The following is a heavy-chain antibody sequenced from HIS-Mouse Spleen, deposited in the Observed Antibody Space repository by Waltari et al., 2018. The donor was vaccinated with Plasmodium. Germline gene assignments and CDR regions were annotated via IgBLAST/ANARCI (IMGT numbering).Heavy chain of an antibody. Sequence: QVQLQQWGAGLLTPSETLSLTCAVYGGSFSGYYWRWIRQPPGKGLEWIGEINPSGSTNYNPSLKSRVTISVDTSKNQFSLKLSSVTAADTAVYYCARGRGLPYWYFDLWGRGTLVTVSS. CDR3: ARGRGLPYWYFDL. D-gene: IGHD3-10*01. J-gene: IGHJ2*01. CDR2: INPSGST. V-gene: IGHV4-34*01. CDR1: GGSFSGYY.